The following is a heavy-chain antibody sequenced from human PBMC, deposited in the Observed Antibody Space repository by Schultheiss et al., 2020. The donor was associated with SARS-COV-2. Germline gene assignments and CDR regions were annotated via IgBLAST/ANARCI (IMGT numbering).Heavy chain of an antibody. D-gene: IGHD6-13*01. CDR1: GGSISSGDYY. V-gene: IGHV4-30-4*01. CDR3: AREGSSPSWYYGMDV. J-gene: IGHJ6*02. CDR2: IYYSGST. Sequence: SQTLSLTCTVSGGSISSGDYYWSWIRQPPGKGLEWIGYIYYSGSTYYNPSLKSRVTISVDTSKNQFSLKLSSVTAADTAVYYCAREGSSPSWYYGMDVWGQGTTVTVSS.